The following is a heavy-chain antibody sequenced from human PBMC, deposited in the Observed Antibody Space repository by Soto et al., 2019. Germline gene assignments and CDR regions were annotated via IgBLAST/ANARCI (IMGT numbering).Heavy chain of an antibody. CDR1: GYTFTRYA. V-gene: IGHV1-3*01. Sequence: GASVEVSCKASGYTFTRYAMHCVRPAPGQMVEWIGWINAGHGNTQYSRKFQGRVTITRDTSASTAYMELSSLRSEDTAVYYCARVGSGPDCSSTSCGYYYYGMDVWRQVPRVTVSS. J-gene: IGHJ6*02. CDR3: ARVGSGPDCSSTSCGYYYYGMDV. CDR2: INAGHGNT. D-gene: IGHD2-2*01.